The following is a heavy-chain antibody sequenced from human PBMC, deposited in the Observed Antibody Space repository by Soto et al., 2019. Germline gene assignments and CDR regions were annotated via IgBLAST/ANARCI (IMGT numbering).Heavy chain of an antibody. CDR1: GGSISSYY. CDR3: ARDRLAATIREGQNWFDP. Sequence: SETLSLTCTVSGGSISSYYWSWIRQPAGKGLEWIGRIYTSGSTNYNPSLKSRVTMSVDTSKNQFSLKLSSVTAADTAVYYCARDRLAATIREGQNWFDPWGQGTLVTVSS. V-gene: IGHV4-4*07. J-gene: IGHJ5*02. D-gene: IGHD6-13*01. CDR2: IYTSGST.